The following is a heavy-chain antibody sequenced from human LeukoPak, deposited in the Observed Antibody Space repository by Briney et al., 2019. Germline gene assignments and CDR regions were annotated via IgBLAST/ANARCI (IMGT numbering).Heavy chain of an antibody. J-gene: IGHJ5*02. V-gene: IGHV4-59*01. CDR1: GASLSSYY. CDR3: ARVPRSSSRWFDP. D-gene: IGHD6-6*01. CDR2: ISDTGKN. Sequence: PSETLSLTCSVSGASLSSYYWDWLRQSPGKGLEWIGYISDTGKNDAHPSLKSRVSISLDMSKKQFSLRLRSVTAADTAVYYCARVPRSSSRWFDPWGQGTLVTVSS.